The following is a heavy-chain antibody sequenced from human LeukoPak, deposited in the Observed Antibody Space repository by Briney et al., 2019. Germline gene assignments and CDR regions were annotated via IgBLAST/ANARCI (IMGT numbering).Heavy chain of an antibody. V-gene: IGHV3-73*01. Sequence: GGSLRLSCAASGFTFSGSAMHWVRQASGKGLVWVGRIRSKANSYATAYAASVKGRFTISRDDSKNTAYLQMNSLKTEDTAVYYCTRPADAGRDYWGQGTLVTVSS. CDR2: IRSKANSYAT. J-gene: IGHJ4*02. CDR3: TRPADAGRDY. CDR1: GFTFSGSA.